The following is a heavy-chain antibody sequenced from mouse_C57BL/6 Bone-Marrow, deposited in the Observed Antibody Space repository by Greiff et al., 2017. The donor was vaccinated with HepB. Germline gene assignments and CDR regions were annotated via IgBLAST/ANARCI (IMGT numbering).Heavy chain of an antibody. D-gene: IGHD1-1*01. J-gene: IGHJ1*03. V-gene: IGHV5-15*01. Sequence: DVKLVESGGGLVQPGGSLKLSCAASGFTFSDYGMAWVRQAPRKGPEWVAFISNLAYSIYYADTVTGRFTISRENAKNTLYLEMSSLRSEDTAMYYCARPPYYGKGDWYFDVWGTGTTVTVSS. CDR1: GFTFSDYG. CDR2: ISNLAYSI. CDR3: ARPPYYGKGDWYFDV.